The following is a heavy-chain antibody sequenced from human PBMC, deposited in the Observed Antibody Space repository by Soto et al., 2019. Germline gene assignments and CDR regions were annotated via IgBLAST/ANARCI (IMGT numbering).Heavy chain of an antibody. Sequence: SETLSLTCTVSGGSISSSSYYWGWIRQPPGKGLEWIGSIYYSGSTYYNPSLKSRVTISVDTSKNQFSLKLSSVTAAGTAVYYCARHVNLLLWFGELFGAFDIWGQGTMVTVSS. J-gene: IGHJ3*02. CDR1: GGSISSSSYY. D-gene: IGHD3-10*01. CDR3: ARHVNLLLWFGELFGAFDI. CDR2: IYYSGST. V-gene: IGHV4-39*01.